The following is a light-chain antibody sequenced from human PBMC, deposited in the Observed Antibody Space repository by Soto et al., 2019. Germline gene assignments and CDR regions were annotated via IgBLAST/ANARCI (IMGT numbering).Light chain of an antibody. CDR2: EVS. CDR3: SSYRSGNSSV. V-gene: IGLV2-14*01. J-gene: IGLJ1*01. CDR1: SSDVGAYDY. Sequence: QSVLTQPASVSGSPGQSITISCTGTSSDVGAYDYVSWYQQHPGKAPKLMISEVSNRPSGVSNRFSGSKSGNTASLTISGLQAEDEADYYCSSYRSGNSSVFGTGTKVTVL.